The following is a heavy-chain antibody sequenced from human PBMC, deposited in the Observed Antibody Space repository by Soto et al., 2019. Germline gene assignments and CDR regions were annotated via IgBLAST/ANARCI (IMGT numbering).Heavy chain of an antibody. D-gene: IGHD4-17*01. J-gene: IGHJ3*02. Sequence: GXSLRLSCAASGFTVSSNYISWVGQAPGKGLEWVSVIYSGGNTYYTDSVKGRFTISRDNSKNVLYLQMNRLRAEDTAVYYCASPFDYGGNSGAFDIWGQGTMVTVS. V-gene: IGHV3-53*01. CDR3: ASPFDYGGNSGAFDI. CDR2: IYSGGNT. CDR1: GFTVSSNY.